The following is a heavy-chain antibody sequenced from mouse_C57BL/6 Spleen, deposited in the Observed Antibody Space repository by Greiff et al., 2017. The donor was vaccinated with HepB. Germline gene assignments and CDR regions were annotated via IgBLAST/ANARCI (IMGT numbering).Heavy chain of an antibody. CDR2: IDPSDSYT. V-gene: IGHV1-50*01. CDR3: ASRGAYGRDYYFDY. Sequence: QVQLQQSGAELVKPGASVKLSCKASGYTFTSYWMQWVKQRPGQGLEWIGEIDPSDSYTNYNQKFKGKATLTVDTSSSTAYMQLSSLTSEDSAVYYCASRGAYGRDYYFDYWGQGTTLTVSS. D-gene: IGHD1-1*01. CDR1: GYTFTSYW. J-gene: IGHJ2*01.